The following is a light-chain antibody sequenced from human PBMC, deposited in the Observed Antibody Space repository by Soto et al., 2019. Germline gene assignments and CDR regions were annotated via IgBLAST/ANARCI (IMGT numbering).Light chain of an antibody. CDR2: DTL. CDR3: QQYSNWPPIT. V-gene: IGKV3-15*01. CDR1: QSASIH. Sequence: VMTQSPATLSVSLGERPPLSCRASQSASIHLARYQQKPGQAPRLLIYDTLTRATGIPARFSGSGSGTEFTLTISSLQSEDFAVYYCQQYSNWPPITFGQGTRLEI. J-gene: IGKJ5*01.